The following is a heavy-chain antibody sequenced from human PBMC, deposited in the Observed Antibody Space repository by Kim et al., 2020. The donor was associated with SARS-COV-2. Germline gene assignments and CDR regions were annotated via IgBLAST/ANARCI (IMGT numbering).Heavy chain of an antibody. CDR3: ARDRRITIFGVVTHGYYYYYMDV. CDR1: GYTFTSYG. CDR2: INTYNGNT. D-gene: IGHD3-3*01. J-gene: IGHJ6*03. Sequence: ASVKVSCKASGYTFTSYGISWVRQAPGQGLEGMGWINTYNGNTNYAQKLQGRVTMTTDTSTSKAYMELRSLRSDDTAVYYCARDRRITIFGVVTHGYYYYYMDVWGKGTTVTVSS. V-gene: IGHV1-18*01.